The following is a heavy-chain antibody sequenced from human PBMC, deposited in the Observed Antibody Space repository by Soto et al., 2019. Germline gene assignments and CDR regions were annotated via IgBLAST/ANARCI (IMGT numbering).Heavy chain of an antibody. Sequence: GGSLRLSCAASGFTFDDYAMHWVRQAPGKGLEWVSGISWNSGSIGYADSVKGRFTISRDNAKNSLYLQMNSLRAEDTALYYCAKDSLLRSDIVATMGAFDIWGQGTMVTVSS. CDR3: AKDSLLRSDIVATMGAFDI. D-gene: IGHD5-12*01. CDR2: ISWNSGSI. J-gene: IGHJ3*02. V-gene: IGHV3-9*01. CDR1: GFTFDDYA.